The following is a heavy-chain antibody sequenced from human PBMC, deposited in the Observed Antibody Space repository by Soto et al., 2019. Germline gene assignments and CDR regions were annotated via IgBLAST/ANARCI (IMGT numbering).Heavy chain of an antibody. V-gene: IGHV3-7*02. Sequence: EVQLVESGGGLVQPGGSLRLSCAASGFTFSTYWMNWVRQAPGKGLEWVANIKQDGSEKNYVDSVKGRFTISRDNAKNSLYLQMNSLRAEDTAVYYCARGSSGWYEVDCWGQGTLVTVSS. CDR3: ARGSSGWYEVDC. D-gene: IGHD6-19*01. J-gene: IGHJ4*02. CDR1: GFTFSTYW. CDR2: IKQDGSEK.